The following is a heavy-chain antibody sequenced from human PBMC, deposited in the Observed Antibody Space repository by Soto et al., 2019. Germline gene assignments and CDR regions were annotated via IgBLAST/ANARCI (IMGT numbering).Heavy chain of an antibody. CDR1: GGTFSRYA. Sequence: QVQLVQSGAEVSKPGSSVKVSCKSSGGTFSRYAINWVRQAPGQGLEWMGGIIPISGTPKYAQKFQARVTITADESTTTAYMELSSLRSEDTAVYYCASSGVTSRPGIFDYWGQGTLVTVSS. CDR2: IIPISGTP. D-gene: IGHD6-6*01. CDR3: ASSGVTSRPGIFDY. J-gene: IGHJ4*02. V-gene: IGHV1-69*12.